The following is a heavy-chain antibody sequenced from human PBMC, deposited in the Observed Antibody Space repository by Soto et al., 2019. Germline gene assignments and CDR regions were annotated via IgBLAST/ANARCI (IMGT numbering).Heavy chain of an antibody. V-gene: IGHV4-30-4*01. D-gene: IGHD6-13*01. Sequence: ASETLSLTCTVSGGSIISGDYYFICIRQPPWKGLEWIGYIYYSGSTYYNPSLKSRVTISVDTSKNQFSLKLSSVTAADTAVYYCASVAAAGTSSYYYGMDVWGQGTTVTVSS. J-gene: IGHJ6*02. CDR3: ASVAAAGTSSYYYGMDV. CDR2: IYYSGST. CDR1: GGSIISGDYY.